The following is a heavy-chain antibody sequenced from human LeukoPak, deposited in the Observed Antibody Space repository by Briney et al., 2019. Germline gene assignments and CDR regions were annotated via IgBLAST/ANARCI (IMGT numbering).Heavy chain of an antibody. V-gene: IGHV3-30*18. CDR1: GFTFSSYA. D-gene: IGHD3-22*01. Sequence: GGSLRLSCAASGFTFSSYAMSWVRQAPGKGLEWVAVVSYDGSNKYYADSVKGRFTISRDNSKNTLYLQMNSLRAEDTAVYYCAKDWVDYYDSSGYYLADDYWGQGTLVTVSS. CDR3: AKDWVDYYDSSGYYLADDY. CDR2: VSYDGSNK. J-gene: IGHJ4*02.